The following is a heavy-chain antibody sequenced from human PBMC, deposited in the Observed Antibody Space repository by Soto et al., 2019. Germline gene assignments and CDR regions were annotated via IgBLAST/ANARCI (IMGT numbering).Heavy chain of an antibody. CDR1: GFTFSNYA. V-gene: IGHV3-23*01. CDR3: TKANRYCSGANCFTFDY. J-gene: IGHJ4*02. D-gene: IGHD2-15*01. Sequence: EVQLLESGGGLLQPGGSLRLSCTASGFTFSNYAMSWVRQAPGKGLEWVSTFSSGGGGTYYADSVKGRFTISTDNSKNTLSLQMNSLRAEDTAVYYCTKANRYCSGANCFTFDYWGLGTLVTVSS. CDR2: FSSGGGGT.